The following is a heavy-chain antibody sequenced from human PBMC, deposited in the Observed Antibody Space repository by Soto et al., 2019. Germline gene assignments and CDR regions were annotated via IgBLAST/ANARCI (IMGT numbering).Heavy chain of an antibody. CDR3: AAVRGAGASGKWYYDCGMDV. D-gene: IGHD1-26*01. J-gene: IGHJ6*02. V-gene: IGHV1-58*01. CDR1: GFTFSTSA. CDR2: IVVGSAKT. Sequence: SSVKVSCKTSGFTFSTSAVQWVRQARGQRLEWIGWIVVGSAKTNYAQKFQERVTITRDMSTRTAYMERSSLRSEDTAVYYCAAVRGAGASGKWYYDCGMDVWG.